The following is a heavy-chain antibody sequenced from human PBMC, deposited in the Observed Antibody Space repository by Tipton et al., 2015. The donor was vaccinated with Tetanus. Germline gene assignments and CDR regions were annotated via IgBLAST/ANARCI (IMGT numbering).Heavy chain of an antibody. CDR2: IYQTGST. CDR1: GALLTTGGYS. Sequence: TLSLTCNVTGALLTTGGYSWGWIRQPPGQGLEWIGYIYQTGSTYFNPSLRSRLTMSFKMSKNQFSLKLTSVTAADTAVYYCVRGLPREPFYFDYWGQGKQVSVSS. J-gene: IGHJ4*02. V-gene: IGHV4-30-2*01. D-gene: IGHD1-26*01. CDR3: VRGLPREPFYFDY.